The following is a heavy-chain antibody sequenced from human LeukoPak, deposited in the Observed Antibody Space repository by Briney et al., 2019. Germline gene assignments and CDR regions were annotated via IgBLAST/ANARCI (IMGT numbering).Heavy chain of an antibody. CDR3: ARDLLNDEGSSYFFDQ. Sequence: GGSLRLSCAASGFTFSSYSMNWVRQAPGKGLEWVSYISKSSDRIYHADSVKGRFTTSRDNAKNSLYLQMDSLRAEDTAVYYCARDLLNDEGSSYFFDQWGQGTLVTVSS. D-gene: IGHD2-2*01. CDR1: GFTFSSYS. CDR2: ISKSSDRI. V-gene: IGHV3-48*04. J-gene: IGHJ4*02.